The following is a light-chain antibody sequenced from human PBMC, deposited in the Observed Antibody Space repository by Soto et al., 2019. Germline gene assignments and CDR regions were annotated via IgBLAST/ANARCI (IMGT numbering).Light chain of an antibody. CDR1: QGVGST. CDR2: DAY. V-gene: IGKV3-15*01. CDR3: QHYFTWPLA. J-gene: IGKJ4*01. Sequence: ELVLTQSPATLSVSPGERATLSCRASQGVGSTLAWYQQKPGRAPRLLIYDAYIRATGIPARFSGAGSGTEFTLTISRLPSDDFAFYYCQHYFTWPLAFGGGTRVEI.